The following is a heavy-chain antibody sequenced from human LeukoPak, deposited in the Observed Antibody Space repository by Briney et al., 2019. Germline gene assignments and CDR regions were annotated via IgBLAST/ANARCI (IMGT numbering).Heavy chain of an antibody. J-gene: IGHJ5*02. CDR3: ARSPHNSAWYEKWFYP. D-gene: IGHD6-19*01. Sequence: SETLSLTCTVSGGSISTYYWSWIRQSPGKGLGWIADISASGGTNYNPSLESRVTVSIDSSTTQFSLKSSSVTAADTAVFYCARSPHNSAWYEKWFYPCGQGTLVSVSS. CDR1: GGSISTYY. V-gene: IGHV4-4*08. CDR2: ISASGGT.